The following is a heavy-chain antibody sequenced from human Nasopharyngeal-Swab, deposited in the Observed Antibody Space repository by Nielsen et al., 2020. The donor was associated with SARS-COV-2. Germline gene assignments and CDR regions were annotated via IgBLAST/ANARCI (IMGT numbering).Heavy chain of an antibody. CDR3: ARSGQWLVQDY. Sequence: GESLKISCAASGFTFSNAWMSWVRQAPGKGLEWVAVIWYDGSNKYYADSVKGRFTISRDNSKNTLYLQMNSLRAEDTAVYYCARSGQWLVQDYWGQGTLVTVSS. J-gene: IGHJ4*02. CDR1: GFTFSNAW. CDR2: IWYDGSNK. V-gene: IGHV3-33*08. D-gene: IGHD6-19*01.